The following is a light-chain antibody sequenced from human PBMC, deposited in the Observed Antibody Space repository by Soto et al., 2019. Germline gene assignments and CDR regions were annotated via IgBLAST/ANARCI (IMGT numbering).Light chain of an antibody. J-gene: IGKJ1*01. V-gene: IGKV3-20*01. CDR1: QSVSSSY. CDR3: QQYGSSPQT. CDR2: GAS. Sequence: IVFTQSPGTLSFSPGERATLSCRASQSVSSSYLAWYQQKPGQAPRLLIYGASSRATGIPDRFSGSGSGTDFTLTISRLEPEDFAVYYCQQYGSSPQTFGQGTKVDIK.